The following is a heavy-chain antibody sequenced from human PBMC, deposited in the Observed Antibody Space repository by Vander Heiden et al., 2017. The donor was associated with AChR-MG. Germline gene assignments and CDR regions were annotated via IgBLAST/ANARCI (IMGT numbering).Heavy chain of an antibody. CDR2: ISGSGGST. D-gene: IGHD2-21*02. J-gene: IGHJ2*01. Sequence: EVQLLESGGGLVQPGGSLRLSCAASGFTFSSYAMSWVRQAPGKGLEWVSAISGSGGSTYYADSVKGRFTISRDNSKNTLYLQMNSLRAEDTAVYYCANLHFDPCDANLIPGGDCLPDWYFDLWGRGTLVTVSS. V-gene: IGHV3-23*01. CDR3: ANLHFDPCDANLIPGGDCLPDWYFDL. CDR1: GFTFSSYA.